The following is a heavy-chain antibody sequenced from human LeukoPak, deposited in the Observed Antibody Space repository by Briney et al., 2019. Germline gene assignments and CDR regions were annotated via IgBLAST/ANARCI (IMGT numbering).Heavy chain of an antibody. J-gene: IGHJ4*02. Sequence: GASVTVSCKASVYTFTDYYMHWVGQAPGQGREWMGWINPNSGGTNYAQKFQGRVTMPSDTSISTAYMELRRLRSDDTAVYYCARASCSGGSCYSSLGYWGQGTLVTVSS. CDR2: INPNSGGT. CDR3: ARASCSGGSCYSSLGY. D-gene: IGHD2-15*01. CDR1: VYTFTDYY. V-gene: IGHV1-2*02.